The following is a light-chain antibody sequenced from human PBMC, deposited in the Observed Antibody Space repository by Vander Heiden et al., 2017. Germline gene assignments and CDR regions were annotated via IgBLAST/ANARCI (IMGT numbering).Light chain of an antibody. CDR1: QSVSSY. Sequence: EIVLTLSPATLSLSPGERATLSCRASQSVSSYLAWYQQKPGQAPRLLIYDASNRATGIPARFSGSGSGTDFTLTISSLEHEDFAVYYCQQRSNWPPFTFGPGTKVDIK. V-gene: IGKV3-11*01. J-gene: IGKJ3*01. CDR2: DAS. CDR3: QQRSNWPPFT.